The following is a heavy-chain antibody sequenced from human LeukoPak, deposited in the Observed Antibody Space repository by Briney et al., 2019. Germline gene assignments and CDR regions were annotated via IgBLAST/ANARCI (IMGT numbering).Heavy chain of an antibody. D-gene: IGHD3-16*01. J-gene: IGHJ4*02. Sequence: ASVKVSCKASGYTFTSYDINWVRQATGQGLEWMGWMNPNSGNTGYAQKFQGRVTITRNTSISTAYMELSSLRPEDTAVYYCARALITSGGANFDSWGQGTQVTVSS. CDR3: ARALITSGGANFDS. CDR2: MNPNSGNT. CDR1: GYTFTSYD. V-gene: IGHV1-8*03.